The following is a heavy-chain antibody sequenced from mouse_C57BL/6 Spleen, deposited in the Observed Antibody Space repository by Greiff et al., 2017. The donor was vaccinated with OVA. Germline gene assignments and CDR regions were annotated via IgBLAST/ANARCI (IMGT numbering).Heavy chain of an antibody. J-gene: IGHJ4*01. D-gene: IGHD2-4*01. Sequence: DVKLVESGGGLVKPGGSLKLSCAASGFTFSDYGMHWVSQAPEKGLEWVAYISSGSSTIYYADTVKGRFTISRDNAKNTLFLQMTSLRSEDTAMYYCARYYYDYGFAMDYWGQGTSVTVSS. V-gene: IGHV5-17*01. CDR1: GFTFSDYG. CDR2: ISSGSSTI. CDR3: ARYYYDYGFAMDY.